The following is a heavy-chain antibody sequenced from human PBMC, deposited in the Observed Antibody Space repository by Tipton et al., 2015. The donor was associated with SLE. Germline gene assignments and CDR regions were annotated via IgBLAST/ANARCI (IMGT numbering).Heavy chain of an antibody. CDR1: GFTFSDYA. CDR2: IYSGGSNT. CDR3: AKGTVYSLAAADY. J-gene: IGHJ4*02. Sequence: AVSGFTFSDYAMSWVRQAPGKGLEWVSVIYSGGSNTYYADSVKGRFTISRDNSKNTLYLQMNSLRVEDTAVYYCAKGTVYSLAAADYWGQGTLVTVSS. V-gene: IGHV3-23*03. D-gene: IGHD6-13*01.